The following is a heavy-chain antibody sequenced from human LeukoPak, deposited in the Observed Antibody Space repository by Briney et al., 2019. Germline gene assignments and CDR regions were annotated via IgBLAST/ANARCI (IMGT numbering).Heavy chain of an antibody. D-gene: IGHD3-3*01. CDR2: ISSSSSYI. J-gene: IGHJ4*02. CDR1: GFTFSSYS. Sequence: TGGSLRLSCAASGFTFSSYSMNWVRQAPGKGLEWVSSISSSSSYIYYADSVKGRFTISRDNAKNSLYLQMNSLRAEDTAVYYCARDERYDFWSGYSNYWGQGTLVTVSS. CDR3: ARDERYDFWSGYSNY. V-gene: IGHV3-21*01.